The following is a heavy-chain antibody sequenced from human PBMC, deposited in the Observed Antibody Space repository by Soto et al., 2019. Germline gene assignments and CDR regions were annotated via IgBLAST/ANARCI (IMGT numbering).Heavy chain of an antibody. CDR1: GGSISSGDYS. Sequence: QLQLQESGSGLVKPSQTLSLTCAVSGGSISSGDYSWSWIRQPPGKGLEWIGYISHSGSTYYNPSLKSRVTISVDRSKNQFYLKLSYVTAADTAVYYCASGSRHPNHWGQGTLVTVSS. CDR3: ASGSRHPNH. J-gene: IGHJ5*02. V-gene: IGHV4-30-2*01. CDR2: ISHSGST.